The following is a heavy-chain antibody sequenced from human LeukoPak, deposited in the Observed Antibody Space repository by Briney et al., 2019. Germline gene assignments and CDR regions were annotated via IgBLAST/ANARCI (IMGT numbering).Heavy chain of an antibody. V-gene: IGHV4-61*02. CDR3: ATSPGGRIAVARQTDY. CDR1: GDSISSGSYY. Sequence: PSQTLSLTCTVSGDSISSGSYYWTWIRQPAGKGLEWIGRIYISGSTNYNPSLKSRVTISVDTSKNQFSLKLSSVTAADTAVYYCATSPGGRIAVARQTDYWGQGTLVTVSS. CDR2: IYISGST. D-gene: IGHD6-19*01. J-gene: IGHJ4*02.